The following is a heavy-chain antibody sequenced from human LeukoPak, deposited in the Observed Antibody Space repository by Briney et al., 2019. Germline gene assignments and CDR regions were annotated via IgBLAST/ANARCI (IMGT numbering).Heavy chain of an antibody. CDR2: INPNSGGT. CDR3: ARGPGWAAAGTVWFDY. CDR1: GYTFTGYY. J-gene: IGHJ4*02. V-gene: IGHV1-2*02. Sequence: GASVKVSCKASGYTFTGYYMHWVRQAPGQGLEWMGWINPNSGGTNYAQKFQGRVTMTRDTSISTAYMELSRLRSDDTAVYYCARGPGWAAAGTVWFDYWGQGTLVTVSS. D-gene: IGHD6-13*01.